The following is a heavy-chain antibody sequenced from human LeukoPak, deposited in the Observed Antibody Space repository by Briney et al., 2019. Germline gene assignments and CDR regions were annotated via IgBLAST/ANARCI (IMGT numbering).Heavy chain of an antibody. V-gene: IGHV3-33*01. CDR2: IWYDGSNK. CDR3: AGGGGSSGWYFPQYFQH. D-gene: IGHD6-19*01. Sequence: SGGSLRLSCAASGFTFSSYGMHWVRQAPGKGLEWVAVIWYDGSNKYYADSVKGRFTIPRDNSKDTLYLQMNSLRAEDTAVYYCAGGGGSSGWYFPQYFQHWGQGTLVTVSS. CDR1: GFTFSSYG. J-gene: IGHJ1*01.